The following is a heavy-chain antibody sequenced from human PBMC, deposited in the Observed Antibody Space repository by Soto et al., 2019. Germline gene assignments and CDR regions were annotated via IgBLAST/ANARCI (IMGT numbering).Heavy chain of an antibody. Sequence: QVQLVQSGAEVKKPGASVKVSCKASGYTFTSYGISWVRQAPGQGLEWMGWISAYNGNTNYAQKLQGRVTMTTDTSTSTAYMELRSRRSDDTAVYYCARQGKYGEYVTYYYGMDVWGQGTTVTVSS. CDR2: ISAYNGNT. D-gene: IGHD4-17*01. V-gene: IGHV1-18*04. CDR3: ARQGKYGEYVTYYYGMDV. J-gene: IGHJ6*02. CDR1: GYTFTSYG.